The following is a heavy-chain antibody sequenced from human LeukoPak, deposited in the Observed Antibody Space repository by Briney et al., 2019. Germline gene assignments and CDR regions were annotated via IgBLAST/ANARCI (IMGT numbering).Heavy chain of an antibody. V-gene: IGHV1-8*01. Sequence: VASVKVSCKASGYTFTSYDINWVRQATGQGLEWMGWMNPNSGNTGYAQKFQGRVTMTRDTSISTAYMELSRLRSDDTAVYYCAKDFWSGYLADYWGQGTLVTVSS. CDR2: MNPNSGNT. CDR3: AKDFWSGYLADY. J-gene: IGHJ4*02. D-gene: IGHD3-3*01. CDR1: GYTFTSYD.